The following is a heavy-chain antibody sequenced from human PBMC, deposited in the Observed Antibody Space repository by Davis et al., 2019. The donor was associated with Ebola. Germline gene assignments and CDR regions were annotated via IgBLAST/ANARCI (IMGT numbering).Heavy chain of an antibody. CDR2: IKQDGSEK. Sequence: GGSLRLSCAASGFTFSSYWMSWVRQASGKGLEWVANIKQDGSEKYYVDSVKGRFTISRDNAKNSLYLQMNSLRAEDTAVYYCARGGGGYYYYYGMDVWGQGTTVTVSS. D-gene: IGHD3-16*01. CDR1: GFTFSSYW. CDR3: ARGGGGYYYYYGMDV. J-gene: IGHJ6*02. V-gene: IGHV3-7*01.